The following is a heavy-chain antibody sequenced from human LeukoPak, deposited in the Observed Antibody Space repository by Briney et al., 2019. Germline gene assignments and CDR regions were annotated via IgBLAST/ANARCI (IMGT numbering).Heavy chain of an antibody. CDR1: GGSISSGGYS. Sequence: SQTLSLTCAVSGGSISSGGYSWSWIRQPPGKGLEWIGYIYHSGSTYYNPSLKSRVTISVDRSKNQFSLKLSSVTAADTAVYYCASSSHGDYVFDYWGQGTLVTVSS. D-gene: IGHD4-17*01. CDR2: IYHSGST. CDR3: ASSSHGDYVFDY. V-gene: IGHV4-30-2*01. J-gene: IGHJ4*02.